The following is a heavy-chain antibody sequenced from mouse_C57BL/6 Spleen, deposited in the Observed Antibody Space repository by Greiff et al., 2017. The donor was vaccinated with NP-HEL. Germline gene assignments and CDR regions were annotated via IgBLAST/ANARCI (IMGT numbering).Heavy chain of an antibody. V-gene: IGHV1-85*01. CDR2: IYPRDGST. Sequence: QVQLKESGPELVKPGASVKLSCKASGYTFTSYDINWVKQRPGQGLEWIGWIYPRDGSTKYNEKFKGKATLTVDTSSSTAYMELHSLTSEDSAVYFCARGIYYDYDGTGTYAMDYWGQGTSVTVSS. J-gene: IGHJ4*01. D-gene: IGHD2-4*01. CDR3: ARGIYYDYDGTGTYAMDY. CDR1: GYTFTSYD.